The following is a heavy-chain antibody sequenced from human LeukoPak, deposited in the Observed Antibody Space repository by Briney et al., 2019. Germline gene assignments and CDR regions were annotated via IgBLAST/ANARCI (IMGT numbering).Heavy chain of an antibody. J-gene: IGHJ3*02. D-gene: IGHD1-7*01. CDR3: AREKPYNWNSRGAFDI. CDR2: INPSGGST. V-gene: IGHV1-46*01. Sequence: ASVKVSCKASGYTFTNYYIHWVRQAPGQGLECMGIINPSGGSTSYAQKFQGRVTMTRDMSTSTVYMELSSLRAEDTAVYYCAREKPYNWNSRGAFDIWGQGTMVTVSS. CDR1: GYTFTNYY.